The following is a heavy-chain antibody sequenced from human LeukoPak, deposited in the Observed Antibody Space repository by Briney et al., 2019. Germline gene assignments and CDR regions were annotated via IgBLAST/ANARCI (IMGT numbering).Heavy chain of an antibody. CDR1: GFTFSNYW. J-gene: IGHJ4*02. CDR3: ARAADYYASGIFY. Sequence: GGSLRLSCAASGFTFSNYWMHWVRQAPGKGLVWVSRINTDGSTTTYADSVKGRFTISRDNAKNTLYLQMNSLRAEDTAVYYCARAADYYASGIFYRGQGTLVTVSS. D-gene: IGHD3-10*01. V-gene: IGHV3-74*01. CDR2: INTDGSTT.